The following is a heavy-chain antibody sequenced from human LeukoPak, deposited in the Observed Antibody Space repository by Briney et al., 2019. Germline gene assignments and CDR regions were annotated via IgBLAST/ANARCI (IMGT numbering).Heavy chain of an antibody. CDR1: GDSISIYY. V-gene: IGHV4-59*12. Sequence: SETLSLTCSVSGDSISIYYWSWIRQPPGKGLEWIGYIYNSGSTNYNPSLKSRVTISVDTSKNQFSLKLTSVTAADTAVYYCARNPGSDYPEWWGQGILVTVSS. CDR2: IYNSGST. CDR3: ARNPGSDYPEW. J-gene: IGHJ4*02. D-gene: IGHD4-17*01.